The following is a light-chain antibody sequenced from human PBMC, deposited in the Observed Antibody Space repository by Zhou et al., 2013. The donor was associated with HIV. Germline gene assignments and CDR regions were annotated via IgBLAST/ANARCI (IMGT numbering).Light chain of an antibody. Sequence: DIQMIQSPSTMSASVGDSVTITCRASQSIYTWLAWYQQKPGKAPKLLMYATSSLQSGVPSRFSGSGPGTDFTLTINSLQPEDFATYYCQQSYSTPRTFGQGTKVEIK. CDR2: ATS. CDR1: QSIYTW. CDR3: QQSYSTPRT. V-gene: IGKV1-39*01. J-gene: IGKJ1*01.